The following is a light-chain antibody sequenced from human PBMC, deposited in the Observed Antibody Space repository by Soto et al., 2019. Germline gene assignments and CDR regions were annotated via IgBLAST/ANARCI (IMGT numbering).Light chain of an antibody. J-gene: IGKJ4*01. CDR1: QTISSNN. Sequence: EIVLTQSPDTLSLSPGERATLSCWASQTISSNNLPWYQQKPGQTPRLLIYGASTRATGIPDRFSGSGSGTDFTLTISRLEPEDFAVYYCQRYGSSPLTFGGGTKVEIK. CDR2: GAS. V-gene: IGKV3-20*01. CDR3: QRYGSSPLT.